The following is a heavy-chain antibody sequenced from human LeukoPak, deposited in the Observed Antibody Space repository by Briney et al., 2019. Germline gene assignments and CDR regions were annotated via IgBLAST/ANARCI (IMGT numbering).Heavy chain of an antibody. Sequence: ASVKVSCKTSGYIFTSYYIHWVRQAPGQGPEWMGIINPSGGSTNYAQKFQGRVTMTRDTSTSTVYMELSRLRSDDTAMYYCARSSGWKYNIDYWGQGTLVTVSS. J-gene: IGHJ4*02. CDR3: ARSSGWKYNIDY. CDR2: INPSGGST. V-gene: IGHV1-46*01. D-gene: IGHD6-19*01. CDR1: GYIFTSYY.